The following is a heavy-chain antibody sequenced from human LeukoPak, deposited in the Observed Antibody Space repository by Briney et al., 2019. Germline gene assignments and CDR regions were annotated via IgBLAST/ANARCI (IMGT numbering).Heavy chain of an antibody. V-gene: IGHV3-74*03. CDR3: APQQSYSPYNWFDP. D-gene: IGHD5-12*01. Sequence: GGSLRLSCVGSGFTISNYWMHWVRQAPGTGLVWVSRIHPDGSITTYADSVKGRFTISRDNTKNTPHLQTNSLKAEDTALYFCAPQQSYSPYNWFDPWAQGTLVTVSS. CDR1: GFTISNYW. J-gene: IGHJ5*02. CDR2: IHPDGSIT.